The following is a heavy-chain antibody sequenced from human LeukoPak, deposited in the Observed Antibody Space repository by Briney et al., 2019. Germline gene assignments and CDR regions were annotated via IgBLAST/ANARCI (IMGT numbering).Heavy chain of an antibody. V-gene: IGHV3-74*01. J-gene: IGHJ4*02. CDR2: INTDGSSI. CDR3: ARELELTSLGY. D-gene: IGHD1-7*01. CDR1: GFTFSSYW. Sequence: GGSLRLSCAASGFTFSSYWMHWVRQAPGKGLVWVSRINTDGSSISYADSVKGRFTISRDNAKNTLYLQMNSLRAEDTAVYYCARELELTSLGYWGQGTLVTVPS.